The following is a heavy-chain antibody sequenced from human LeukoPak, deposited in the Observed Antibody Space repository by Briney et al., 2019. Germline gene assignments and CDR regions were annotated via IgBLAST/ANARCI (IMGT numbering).Heavy chain of an antibody. CDR1: GFSFHYYA. Sequence: PEGSLRLSCAASGFSFHYYAMHWVRQAPGKGLEWVAVISYDGANEYYADSVKGRLTISRDNSKNTLYMEMSSLRPEDTAVYYCARPIDNGSGSYYFPYWGQGTLVTASS. D-gene: IGHD3-10*01. CDR2: ISYDGANE. CDR3: ARPIDNGSGSYYFPY. J-gene: IGHJ4*02. V-gene: IGHV3-30-3*01.